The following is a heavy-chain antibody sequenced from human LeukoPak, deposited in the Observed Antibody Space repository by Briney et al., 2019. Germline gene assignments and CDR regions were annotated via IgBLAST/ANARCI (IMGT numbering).Heavy chain of an antibody. J-gene: IGHJ6*03. CDR3: ARLRGYYYYMDV. D-gene: IGHD3-10*01. V-gene: IGHV1-2*02. CDR1: GYTFTGYY. Sequence: ASVKVSCKASGYTFTGYYMHWVRQAPGQGLEWMGWINPNSGGTNYAQKFQGRVTMTRDTSISTAYMELSRPRSDDTAVYYCARLRGYYYYMDVWGKGTTVTVSS. CDR2: INPNSGGT.